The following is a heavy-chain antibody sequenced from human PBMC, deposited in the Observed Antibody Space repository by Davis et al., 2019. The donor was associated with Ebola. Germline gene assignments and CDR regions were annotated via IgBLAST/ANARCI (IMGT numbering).Heavy chain of an antibody. CDR1: GFTFSDYY. CDR2: ISSSGSTI. V-gene: IGHV3-11*01. Sequence: GGSLRLSCAASGFTFSDYYMSWIRQAPGKGLEWVSYISSSGSTIYYADSVKGRFTISRDNAKNSLYLQMNSLRAEDTAVYYCARDFWVVGIVVTAGFGWDQGTLVTVSS. J-gene: IGHJ4*02. CDR3: ARDFWVVGIVVTAGFG. D-gene: IGHD2-21*01.